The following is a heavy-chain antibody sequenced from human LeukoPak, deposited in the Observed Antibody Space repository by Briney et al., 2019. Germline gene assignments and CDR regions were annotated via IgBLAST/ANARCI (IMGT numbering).Heavy chain of an antibody. V-gene: IGHV3-23*03. CDR3: ASGKVFDF. J-gene: IGHJ4*02. CDR2: IYSDDST. CDR1: GFTFSSYA. Sequence: GGSLRLSCAASGFTFSSYAMSWVRQAPGKGLEWVSVIYSDDSTYYGDSVKGRFTISRDNSKNTLYLQMNSLRAEDTAVYHCASGKVFDFWGQGTLVTVSS.